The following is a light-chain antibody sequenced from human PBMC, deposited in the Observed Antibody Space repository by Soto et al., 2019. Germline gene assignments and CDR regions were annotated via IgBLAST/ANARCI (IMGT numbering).Light chain of an antibody. CDR2: HAS. V-gene: IGKV1-5*01. CDR3: QQDNSYS. J-gene: IGKJ1*01. Sequence: IPMTQSPSSVSASVGDRVTITCRASQSISNWLAWCQQKPGTAPKLLIYHASTLESGVPSRCSGSGSGTEFTLTISSLQPDDIATYYCQQDNSYSFGQGTKVDI. CDR1: QSISNW.